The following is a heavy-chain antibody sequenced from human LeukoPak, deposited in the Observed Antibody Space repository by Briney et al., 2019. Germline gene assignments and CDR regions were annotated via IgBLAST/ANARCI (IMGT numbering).Heavy chain of an antibody. J-gene: IGHJ4*02. Sequence: GSLRLSCAASGFTFSSYAMHWVRQAPGKGLEYVSAISSNGGSTYYANSVKGRFTISRDNSKNTLYLQVGSLRAEDMAVYYCATGEPGSGSPAPRSFYFDYWGQGTLVTVSS. CDR2: ISSNGGST. V-gene: IGHV3-64*01. D-gene: IGHD3-10*01. CDR1: GFTFSSYA. CDR3: ATGEPGSGSPAPRSFYFDY.